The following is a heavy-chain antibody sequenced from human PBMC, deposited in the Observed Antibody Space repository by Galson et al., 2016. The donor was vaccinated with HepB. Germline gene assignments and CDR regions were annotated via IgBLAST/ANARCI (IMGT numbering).Heavy chain of an antibody. J-gene: IGHJ4*02. Sequence: SVKVSCKASGYTFSNYGISWVRQAPGQGLEWMAWISGYNGKTNYAQALEGRVTMTTDTSTSTAYMELRSLKSDDTDVYYCTRDGTDYGDYINIDYWGQGTLVTVSS. CDR1: GYTFSNYG. CDR3: TRDGTDYGDYINIDY. V-gene: IGHV1-18*01. CDR2: ISGYNGKT. D-gene: IGHD4-17*01.